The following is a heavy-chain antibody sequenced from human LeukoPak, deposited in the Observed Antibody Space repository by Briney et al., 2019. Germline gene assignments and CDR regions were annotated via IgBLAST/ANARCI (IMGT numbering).Heavy chain of an antibody. J-gene: IGHJ4*02. D-gene: IGHD6-13*01. CDR3: ARDPEVAAAPFDY. CDR1: GFTFSSYS. Sequence: PGGSLRLSCAASGFTFSSYSMNWVRQAPGKGLEWVSSISSSSSYIYYADSVKGRFTISRDNAKNSLYLQMNSLRAEDTAVYYCARDPEVAAAPFDYWGQGTLVTVSS. CDR2: ISSSSSYI. V-gene: IGHV3-21*01.